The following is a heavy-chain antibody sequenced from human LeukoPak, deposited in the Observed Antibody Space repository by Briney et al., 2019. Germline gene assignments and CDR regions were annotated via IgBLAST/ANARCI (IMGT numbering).Heavy chain of an antibody. Sequence: QTGGSLRLSCAASGFTFSSYGMHWVRQAPGKGLEWVAFIRYDGSNKYYADSVKGRFTISRDNSKNTLYLQMNSLRAEDTAVYYCANTVAAARLQGGVVGYWGQGTLVTVSS. CDR1: GFTFSSYG. CDR2: IRYDGSNK. D-gene: IGHD6-13*01. J-gene: IGHJ4*02. CDR3: ANTVAAARLQGGVVGY. V-gene: IGHV3-30*02.